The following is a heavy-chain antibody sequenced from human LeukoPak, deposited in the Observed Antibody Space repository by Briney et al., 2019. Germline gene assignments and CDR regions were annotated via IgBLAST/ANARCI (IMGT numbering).Heavy chain of an antibody. J-gene: IGHJ4*02. D-gene: IGHD2-15*01. CDR2: VWYGGTS. Sequence: GASLRLSCAASGFTFTNAWMHWVRQAPGKGLEWVAVVWYGGTSYADSVKGRFTISRANSKNTLYLQMNSLRAEDTAVYYCARDIGDCSSGRCYSDYIDYWGQGTLVTVSS. V-gene: IGHV3-33*08. CDR1: GFTFTNAW. CDR3: ARDIGDCSSGRCYSDYIDY.